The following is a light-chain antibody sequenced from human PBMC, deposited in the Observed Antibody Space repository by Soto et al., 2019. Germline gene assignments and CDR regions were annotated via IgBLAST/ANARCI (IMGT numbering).Light chain of an antibody. CDR3: LQRSNWPLT. J-gene: IGKJ4*01. V-gene: IGKV3-11*01. CDR2: DAS. Sequence: EIVLTQSPATLSLSPGEGATLSCRASQSVSSYLAWYQQKPGQAPRLLIYDASNRATGIPARFSGSGSGTDFTLTISSLEPEDFAVYYCLQRSNWPLTFGGGTKVEIK. CDR1: QSVSSY.